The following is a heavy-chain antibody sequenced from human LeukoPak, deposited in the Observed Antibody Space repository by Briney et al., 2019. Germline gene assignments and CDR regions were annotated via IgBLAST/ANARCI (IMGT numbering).Heavy chain of an antibody. J-gene: IGHJ5*02. CDR1: GGSISSYY. CDR2: IYYSGST. Sequence: SETLSLTCTVCGGSISSYYWSWIRQPPRKGLEWIGYIYYSGSTNYNPSLKSRVTISVDTSKNQFSLKLSSVTAADTAVYYCASFISVGDYIGWFDPWGQGTLVTVSS. D-gene: IGHD4-17*01. V-gene: IGHV4-59*01. CDR3: ASFISVGDYIGWFDP.